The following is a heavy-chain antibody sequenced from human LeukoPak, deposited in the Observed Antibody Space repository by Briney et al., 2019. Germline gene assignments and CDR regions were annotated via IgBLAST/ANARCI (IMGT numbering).Heavy chain of an antibody. J-gene: IGHJ3*02. CDR1: GFTFSSSW. CDR3: ARDPHGRSGSYPHDAFDI. V-gene: IGHV3-74*01. Sequence: PGGSLRLSCAASGFTFSSSWMHWVRQTPGKGLVWVSRIKSDGSKTSYADSVEGRFTISRDNAKNTLYLQMNSLRVEDTAVYYCARDPHGRSGSYPHDAFDIWGQGTMVTVSS. CDR2: IKSDGSKT. D-gene: IGHD1-26*01.